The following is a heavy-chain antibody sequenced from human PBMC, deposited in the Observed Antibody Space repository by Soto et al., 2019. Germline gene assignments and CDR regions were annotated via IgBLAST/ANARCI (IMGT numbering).Heavy chain of an antibody. V-gene: IGHV5-10-1*01. CDR3: ARQIYDSDTGPNFQYYFDS. CDR2: IDPSDSQT. D-gene: IGHD3-22*01. J-gene: IGHJ4*02. Sequence: PGESLKISCKGSGYSFAGYWITWVRQKPGKGLEWMGRIDPSDSQTYYSPSFRGHVTISATKSITTVFLQWSSLRASDTAMCHCARQIYDSDTGPNFQYYFDSWGQGTPVTVSS. CDR1: GYSFAGYW.